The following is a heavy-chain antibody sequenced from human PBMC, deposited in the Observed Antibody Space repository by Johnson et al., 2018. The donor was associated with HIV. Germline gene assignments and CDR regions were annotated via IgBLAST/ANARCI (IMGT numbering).Heavy chain of an antibody. J-gene: IGHJ3*02. CDR1: GFSFDDYG. V-gene: IGHV3-20*04. Sequence: VQLVESGGAVVRPGGSLRLSCAASGFSFDDYGMNWVRQAPGQGLEWVCGIYGNGGSTGYADSVKGRFTISRDNAKNSLYLQMNSLRAEDTALYYCARDEGIEWELLPNAFAIWGQGTMVTVSS. D-gene: IGHD1-26*01. CDR2: IYGNGGST. CDR3: ARDEGIEWELLPNAFAI.